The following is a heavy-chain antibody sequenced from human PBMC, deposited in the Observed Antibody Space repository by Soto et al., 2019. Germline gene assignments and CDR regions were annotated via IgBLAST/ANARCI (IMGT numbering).Heavy chain of an antibody. J-gene: IGHJ6*02. V-gene: IGHV3-74*01. Sequence: EVQLVESGGGLVQPGGSLRLSCAASGFTFSSYWMHWVRQAPGKGLVWVSRINSDGSSTSYADSVKGRFTISRDNAKNTEHLEMSSLRAEDTAVYYCASPYMYSSGLYFYGMDVWGQGTTVTVSS. D-gene: IGHD6-19*01. CDR3: ASPYMYSSGLYFYGMDV. CDR2: INSDGSST. CDR1: GFTFSSYW.